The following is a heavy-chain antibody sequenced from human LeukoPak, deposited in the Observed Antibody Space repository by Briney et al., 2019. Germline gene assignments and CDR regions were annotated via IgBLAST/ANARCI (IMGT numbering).Heavy chain of an antibody. Sequence: SETLSLTCTVSGGSISSGSYYWSWIRQPAGKGLEWIGRIYTSGSTNYNPSLKSRVTISVATSKNQFSLKLSSVTAADTAVYYCARGYCSSTSCYNYYYGMDVWGQGTTVTVSS. V-gene: IGHV4-61*02. CDR1: GGSISSGSYY. CDR2: IYTSGST. CDR3: ARGYCSSTSCYNYYYGMDV. J-gene: IGHJ6*02. D-gene: IGHD2-2*02.